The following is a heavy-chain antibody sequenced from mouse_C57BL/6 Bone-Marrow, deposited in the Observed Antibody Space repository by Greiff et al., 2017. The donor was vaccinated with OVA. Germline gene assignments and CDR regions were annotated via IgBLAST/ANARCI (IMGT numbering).Heavy chain of an antibody. CDR2: IRSKSNNYAT. J-gene: IGHJ3*01. D-gene: IGHD2-3*01. CDR3: VRHGGYSFAY. V-gene: IGHV10-1*01. CDR1: GFSFNTYA. Sequence: VQLKQSGGGLVQPKGSLKLSCAASGFSFNTYAMNWVRQAPGKGLEWVARIRSKSNNYATYYADSVKDRFTISRDDSESMLYLQMNNLKTEDTAMYYCVRHGGYSFAYWGQGTLVTVSA.